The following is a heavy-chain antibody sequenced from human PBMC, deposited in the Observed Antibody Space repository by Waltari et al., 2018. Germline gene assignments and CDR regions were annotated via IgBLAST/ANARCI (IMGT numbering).Heavy chain of an antibody. D-gene: IGHD2-15*01. CDR2: IYHSGST. J-gene: IGHJ4*02. V-gene: IGHV4-38-2*01. CDR1: GYSISSGYY. Sequence: QVQLQESGPGLVKPSETLSLTCAVSGYSISSGYYWGWIRQPPGKGLEWIGSIYHSGSTYYNPSLKSRVTISVDTSKNQLSLKLSSVTAADTAVYYCARLRVTGYCSGGSCYSDYWGQGTLVTVSS. CDR3: ARLRVTGYCSGGSCYSDY.